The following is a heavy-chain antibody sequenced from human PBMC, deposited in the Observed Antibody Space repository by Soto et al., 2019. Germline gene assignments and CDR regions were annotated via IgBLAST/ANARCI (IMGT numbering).Heavy chain of an antibody. D-gene: IGHD3-22*01. CDR1: GGSISSGDYY. V-gene: IGHV4-30-4*01. Sequence: PSETLSLTCTVSGGSISSGDYYWSWIRQPPGKGLEWIGYIYYSGSTYYNPSLKSRVTISVDTSKNQFPLKLSSVTAADTAVYYCARDIYYYDSSGYYHVSAFDIWGQGTMVTVSS. CDR3: ARDIYYYDSSGYYHVSAFDI. CDR2: IYYSGST. J-gene: IGHJ3*02.